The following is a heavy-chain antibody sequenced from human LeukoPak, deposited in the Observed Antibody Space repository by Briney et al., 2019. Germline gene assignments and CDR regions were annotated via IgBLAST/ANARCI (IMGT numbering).Heavy chain of an antibody. D-gene: IGHD3-22*01. Sequence: GGSLRLSCAASGFTFSSYWMSWVRQAPGKGLEWVANIKNDGTEKKYVDSVKGRFTISRDNAKNSLYLQVNSLRADDTAVYYCARHVVAVGFDYWGRGTLVTVSS. CDR1: GFTFSSYW. CDR3: ARHVVAVGFDY. J-gene: IGHJ4*02. V-gene: IGHV3-7*01. CDR2: IKNDGTEK.